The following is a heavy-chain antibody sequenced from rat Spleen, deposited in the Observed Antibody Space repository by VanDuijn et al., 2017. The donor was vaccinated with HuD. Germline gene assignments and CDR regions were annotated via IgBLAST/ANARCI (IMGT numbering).Heavy chain of an antibody. CDR2: IWGNGNT. CDR3: AREDYGGYRY. D-gene: IGHD1-11*01. Sequence: QVHLKESGPGLVKPSLTLSLTCTVSGSSLNNSGVIWVRQPPGKGLEWMGIIWGNGNTNYISALKSRLSISRDTSTSQVFLKMNNLQAEDTAMYFCAREDYGGYRYWGQGVMVTVSS. V-gene: IGHV2S61*01. CDR1: GSSLNNSG. J-gene: IGHJ2*01.